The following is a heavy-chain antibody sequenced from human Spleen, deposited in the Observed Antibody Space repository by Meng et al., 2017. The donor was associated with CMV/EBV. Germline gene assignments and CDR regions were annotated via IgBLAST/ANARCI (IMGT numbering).Heavy chain of an antibody. CDR3: AKPREMATMGGSDY. V-gene: IGHV3-23*03. Sequence: ASGFTFSSYAMTWVRQAPGKGLEWVSVIYSGGSNTYYADSVKGRFTISRDNSKNTLYLQMNSLRAEDTAVYYCAKPREMATMGGSDYWGQGTLVTVSS. CDR2: IYSGGSNT. D-gene: IGHD5-24*01. CDR1: GFTFSSYA. J-gene: IGHJ4*02.